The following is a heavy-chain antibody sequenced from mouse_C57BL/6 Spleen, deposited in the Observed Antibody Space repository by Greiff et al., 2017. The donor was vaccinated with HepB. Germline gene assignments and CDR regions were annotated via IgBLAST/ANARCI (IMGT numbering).Heavy chain of an antibody. Sequence: EVMLVESGGDLVKPGGSLKLSCAASGFTFSSYGMSWVRQTPDKRLEWVATISSGGSYTYYPDSVKGRFTISRDNAKNTLYLQMSSLKSEDTAMYYCARHYGYDVGAMDYWGQGTSVTVSS. V-gene: IGHV5-6*01. CDR1: GFTFSSYG. D-gene: IGHD2-2*01. CDR3: ARHYGYDVGAMDY. J-gene: IGHJ4*01. CDR2: ISSGGSYT.